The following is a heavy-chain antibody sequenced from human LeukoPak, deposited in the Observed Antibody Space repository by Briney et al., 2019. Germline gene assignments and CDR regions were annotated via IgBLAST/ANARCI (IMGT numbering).Heavy chain of an antibody. Sequence: HPGGSLRLSCAASGSTFSSYAMHWVRQAPGKGLEWVSAISVSGGSTYYADPVKGRFTISRDNSKNTLYLQMNSLRAEDTAVYYCAKGRLWLDYWGQGTLVTVSS. CDR3: AKGRLWLDY. D-gene: IGHD5-18*01. V-gene: IGHV3-23*01. CDR1: GSTFSSYA. J-gene: IGHJ4*02. CDR2: ISVSGGST.